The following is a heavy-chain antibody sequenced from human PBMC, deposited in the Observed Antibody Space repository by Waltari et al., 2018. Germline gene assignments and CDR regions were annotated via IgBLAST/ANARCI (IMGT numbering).Heavy chain of an antibody. V-gene: IGHV3-7*01. J-gene: IGHJ4*02. CDR1: GFTFSSSW. CDR3: ARDPNYGDIDY. D-gene: IGHD4-17*01. Sequence: EVQLVESGGGLVQPGGSLRLSCAASGFTFSSSWLSWVRQAPGKGLEWVVNIKQDGSEKYYVDSVKGRFTISRDNAKNSLYLQMNSLRAEDTAVYYCARDPNYGDIDYWGQGTLVTVSS. CDR2: IKQDGSEK.